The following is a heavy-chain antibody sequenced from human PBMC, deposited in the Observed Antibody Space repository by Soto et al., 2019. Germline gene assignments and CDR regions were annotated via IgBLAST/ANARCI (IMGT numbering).Heavy chain of an antibody. V-gene: IGHV1-18*01. Sequence: QVHLVQPGAEVKKPGASVKVSCKGSGYTFTSYGITWVRQAPGQGLKWMGWISAHNGNTNYAQKFQGRVTVTRDTSTSTAYMELRSLRSDDTAVYYCARGRYGDYWGQGALVTVSS. CDR3: ARGRYGDY. J-gene: IGHJ4*02. D-gene: IGHD1-1*01. CDR2: ISAHNGNT. CDR1: GYTFTSYG.